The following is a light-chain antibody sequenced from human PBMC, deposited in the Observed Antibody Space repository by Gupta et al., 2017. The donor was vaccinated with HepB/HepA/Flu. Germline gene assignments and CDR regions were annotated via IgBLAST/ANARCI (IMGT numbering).Light chain of an antibody. J-gene: IGLJ3*02. Sequence: QTVVTQEPSLTVSPGGTVTLTCAPSTGAVTSNYYPNWFQQKPGQAPRALIYTTSNKHPWTPARFSGSLLGGKAALTLSGVQHEYEANYYCLLSYGGAWVFGGGTRLTVL. CDR2: TTS. CDR3: LLSYGGAWV. V-gene: IGLV7-43*01. CDR1: TGAVTSNYY.